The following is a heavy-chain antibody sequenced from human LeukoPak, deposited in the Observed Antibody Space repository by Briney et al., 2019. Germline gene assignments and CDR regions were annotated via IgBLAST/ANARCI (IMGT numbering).Heavy chain of an antibody. D-gene: IGHD5-18*01. Sequence: PSQTLSLTCAVSGGSISSGGYSWSWIRQPPGKGLEWVGYIYHSGSTYYNPSLKSRVTISVDRSKNQFPLKLSSVTAADTAVYYCATDSYGIDYWGQGTLVTVSS. V-gene: IGHV4-30-2*01. CDR1: GGSISSGGYS. CDR2: IYHSGST. CDR3: ATDSYGIDY. J-gene: IGHJ4*02.